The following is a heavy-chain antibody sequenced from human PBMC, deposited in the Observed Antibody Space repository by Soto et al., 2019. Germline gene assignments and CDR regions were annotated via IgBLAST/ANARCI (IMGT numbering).Heavy chain of an antibody. CDR2: IDPSDSYT. CDR3: ARPAYYDFWSGQWPFDY. V-gene: IGHV5-10-1*01. CDR1: GYSFTSYW. Sequence: PGESLKISCKGSGYSFTSYWIRWVRQMPGKGLEWMGRIDPSDSYTNYSPAFQGHVTISADKSISTAYLQWSSLKVSDTAMYYCARPAYYDFWSGQWPFDYWGQGTTVTDSS. J-gene: IGHJ4*03. D-gene: IGHD3-3*01.